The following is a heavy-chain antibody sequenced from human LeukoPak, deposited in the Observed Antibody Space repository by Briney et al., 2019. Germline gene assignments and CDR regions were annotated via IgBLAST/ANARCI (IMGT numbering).Heavy chain of an antibody. CDR1: GFTFSSYG. CDR2: ISYDGSNK. J-gene: IGHJ4*02. D-gene: IGHD3-3*01. Sequence: GGSLRLSCAASGFTFSSYGMHWVRQAPGKGLEWVAVISYDGSNKYYADSVKGRFTISRDNSKNTLYLQMNSLRPEDTAVYYCARGGLGRFFDYGGQGTLVTVSS. V-gene: IGHV3-30*03. CDR3: ARGGLGRFFDY.